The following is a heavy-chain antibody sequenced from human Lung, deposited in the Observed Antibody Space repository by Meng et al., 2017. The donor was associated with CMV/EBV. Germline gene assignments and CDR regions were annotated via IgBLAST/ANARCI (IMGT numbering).Heavy chain of an antibody. J-gene: IGHJ4*02. D-gene: IGHD1-1*01. CDR1: GFTFSNYE. CDR3: ARNGQKTGTPSNY. CDR2: ISTSGSTM. V-gene: IGHV3-48*03. Sequence: GESLKISCAASGFTFSNYEMNWVRQAPGQGLEWVSYISTSGSTMYYADSVKGRFTVSRDNAKNSLYLQMNSLRAEDTAVYYCARNGQKTGTPSNYWGPGTLVTVSS.